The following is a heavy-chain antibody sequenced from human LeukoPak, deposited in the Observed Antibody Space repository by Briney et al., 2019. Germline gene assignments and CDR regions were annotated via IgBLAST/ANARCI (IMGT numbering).Heavy chain of an antibody. CDR3: AKPSIAGATLDWFDY. CDR2: ISGSGGST. J-gene: IGHJ4*02. D-gene: IGHD1-26*01. CDR1: GFTFSTYS. V-gene: IGHV3-23*01. Sequence: GGSLRLSCVASGFTFSTYSMDWVRQAPRKGLEWVSAISGSGGSTYYADSVKGRFTISRDNSKNTLYLQMNSLRAEDTAVYYCAKPSIAGATLDWFDYWGQGTLVTVSS.